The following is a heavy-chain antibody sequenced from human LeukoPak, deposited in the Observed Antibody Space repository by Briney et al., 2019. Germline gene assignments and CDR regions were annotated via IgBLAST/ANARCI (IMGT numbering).Heavy chain of an antibody. CDR1: GFTFSSYA. Sequence: PGGSLTLSCAASGFTFSSYAMSWVRQAPGKGLEWVSAISGSGGSTYYADSVKGRFTISRDNSKNTLYLQMNSLRGEDTAVYYCARGVTMISHRYYFDYWGQGTLVTVSS. CDR3: ARGVTMISHRYYFDY. V-gene: IGHV3-23*01. J-gene: IGHJ4*02. D-gene: IGHD3-22*01. CDR2: ISGSGGST.